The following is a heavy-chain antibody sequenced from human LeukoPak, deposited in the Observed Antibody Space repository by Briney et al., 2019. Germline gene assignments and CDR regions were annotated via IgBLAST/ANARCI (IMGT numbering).Heavy chain of an antibody. D-gene: IGHD6-19*01. Sequence: SQTLSLNCAISGDSVSSNSAAWNWIRQSPSRGLEWLGRTYYRSKWYNDYAVSVKSRITINPDTSKNQFSLQLNSVTPEDTAVYYRARDGGGWYRVWFDPWGQGTLVTVSS. J-gene: IGHJ5*02. CDR1: GDSVSSNSAA. CDR3: ARDGGGWYRVWFDP. CDR2: TYYRSKWYN. V-gene: IGHV6-1*01.